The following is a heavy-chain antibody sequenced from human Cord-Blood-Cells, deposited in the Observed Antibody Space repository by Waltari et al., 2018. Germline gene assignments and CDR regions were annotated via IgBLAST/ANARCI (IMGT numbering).Heavy chain of an antibody. CDR1: GFTVSSNY. J-gene: IGHJ5*02. D-gene: IGHD3-3*01. V-gene: IGHV3-53*01. Sequence: EVQLVESGGGLIQPGGSLRLSCAASGFTVSSNYMSWVRQAPGKGLEWVAVIYSGGSTYYADSLKGRFTISRDNSKNTLYLQMNSLRAEDTAVYYCARSFRFLEWLGWFDPWGQGTLVTVSS. CDR3: ARSFRFLEWLGWFDP. CDR2: IYSGGST.